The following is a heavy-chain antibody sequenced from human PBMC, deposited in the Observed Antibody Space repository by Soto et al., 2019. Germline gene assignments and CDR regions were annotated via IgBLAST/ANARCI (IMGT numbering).Heavy chain of an antibody. CDR3: ALYCSSTSCYGQWDY. CDR1: CGSITNYY. V-gene: IGHV4-59*03. J-gene: IGHJ4*02. Sequence: PSETLSVTCTVSCGSITNYYWSWIRQPPGKGLEWIGYIYYSGTTNYNPSLKSRVTISVDTSKNQFSLKLTSVTAADTAVYYCALYCSSTSCYGQWDYWGQGTLVTVSS. CDR2: IYYSGTT. D-gene: IGHD2-2*01.